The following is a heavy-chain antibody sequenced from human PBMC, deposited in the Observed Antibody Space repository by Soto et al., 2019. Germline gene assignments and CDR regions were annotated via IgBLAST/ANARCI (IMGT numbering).Heavy chain of an antibody. Sequence: GESLKISCKGSGYSFAGYWITCVRQKPGKSLEWMGRIDPSDSQTYYSPSFRGHVTISVTKSITTVFLQWSSLRASDTAMYYCARQIYDSDTGPNFQYYFDSWGQGTQVTVSS. J-gene: IGHJ4*02. CDR3: ARQIYDSDTGPNFQYYFDS. V-gene: IGHV5-10-1*01. D-gene: IGHD3-22*01. CDR2: IDPSDSQT. CDR1: GYSFAGYW.